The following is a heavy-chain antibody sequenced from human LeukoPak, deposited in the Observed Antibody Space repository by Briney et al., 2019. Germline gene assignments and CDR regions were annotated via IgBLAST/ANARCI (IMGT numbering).Heavy chain of an antibody. CDR1: GFTVSNNY. CDR3: ARDHYGDYLQAFDI. Sequence: GGSLRLSCAASGFTVSNNYMSWVRQAPGKGLEWVSVIYSGGSTYYADSVKGRLTISRDNSKNTLYLQMNSLRAEDTAVYYCARDHYGDYLQAFDIWDQGTVVTVSS. D-gene: IGHD4-17*01. J-gene: IGHJ3*02. V-gene: IGHV3-66*01. CDR2: IYSGGST.